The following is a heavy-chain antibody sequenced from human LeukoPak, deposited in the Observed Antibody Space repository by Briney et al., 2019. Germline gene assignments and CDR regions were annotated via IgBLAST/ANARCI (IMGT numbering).Heavy chain of an antibody. D-gene: IGHD3-10*02. CDR3: AELSITMIGGV. CDR2: ISSSGSTI. V-gene: IGHV3-48*04. CDR1: EFSFRSYW. J-gene: IGHJ6*04. Sequence: GGSLRLSCAASEFSFRSYWMTWVRQAPGKGLEWVSYISSSGSTIYYADSVKGRFTISRDNAKNSLYLQMNSLRAEDTAVYYCAELSITMIGGVWGKGTTVTISS.